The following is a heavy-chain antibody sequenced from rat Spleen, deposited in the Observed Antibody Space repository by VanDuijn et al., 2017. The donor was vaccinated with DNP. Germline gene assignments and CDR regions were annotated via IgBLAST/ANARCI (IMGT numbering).Heavy chain of an antibody. CDR1: GYSITSNY. D-gene: IGHD1-9*01. V-gene: IGHV3-1*01. CDR2: ISYSGST. CDR3: ARWNYYGYNGFDY. Sequence: EVQLQESGPGLVKPSQSLSLTCSVTGYSITSNYWAWIRKFPGNKMEWMGYISYSGSTSYNPSLKGRIFITRDTSKNQFFLQLNSVTTEDTATYYCARWNYYGYNGFDYWGQGVMVTVSS. J-gene: IGHJ2*01.